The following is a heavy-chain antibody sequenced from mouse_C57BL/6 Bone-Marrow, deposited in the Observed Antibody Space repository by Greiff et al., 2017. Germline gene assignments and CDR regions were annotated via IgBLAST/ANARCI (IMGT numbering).Heavy chain of an antibody. V-gene: IGHV1-15*01. CDR2: IDPETGGT. Sequence: QVQLHHSFSYLFIPLSSVTLSCKASGYTFTDYEMHWVKQTPVHGLEWIGAIDPETGGTAYNQKFKGKAILTADKSSSTAYMELRSLTSEDSAVYYCTRDTTVVYWYFDVWGTGTTVTVSS. J-gene: IGHJ1*03. D-gene: IGHD1-1*01. CDR3: TRDTTVVYWYFDV. CDR1: GYTFTDYE.